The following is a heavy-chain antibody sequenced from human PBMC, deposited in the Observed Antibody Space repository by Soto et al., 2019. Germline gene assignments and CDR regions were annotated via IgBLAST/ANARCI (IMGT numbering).Heavy chain of an antibody. D-gene: IGHD2-2*01. V-gene: IGHV5-51*01. CDR1: GYSFTNYW. Sequence: GESLKISCKGSGYSFTNYWIGWVRQMPGKGLEWMGIIYPGDSDTKYSPSFQGQVTISAAKSISTAYLQWSSLKASDTAMYYCARHQTRGYCTSTSCLGPDAFDIWGQGTMVTVSS. J-gene: IGHJ3*02. CDR2: IYPGDSDT. CDR3: ARHQTRGYCTSTSCLGPDAFDI.